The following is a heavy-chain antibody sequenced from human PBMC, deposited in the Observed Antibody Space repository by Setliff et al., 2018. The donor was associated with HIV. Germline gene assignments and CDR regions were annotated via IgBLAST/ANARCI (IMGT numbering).Heavy chain of an antibody. CDR3: ARFEAKIRGATYGMDV. CDR2: IYNSGNT. V-gene: IGHV4-61*10. CDR1: GDSISSGSHY. J-gene: IGHJ6*02. D-gene: IGHD3-10*01. Sequence: SETLSLTCTVSGDSISSGSHYWSWIRQPAGKGLEWIGHIYNSGNTVSNPSLKSRVTISVDTSKNQFSLTLSSVTAADTAVYFCARFEAKIRGATYGMDVWGQGTTVTVSS.